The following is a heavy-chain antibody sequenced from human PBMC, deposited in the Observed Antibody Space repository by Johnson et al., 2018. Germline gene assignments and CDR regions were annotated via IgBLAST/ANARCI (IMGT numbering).Heavy chain of an antibody. Sequence: APGQGLEWMGRIIPILGIANYAQKFQGRVTITADKSTSTAYMELSSLRSEDTAVYYCAKVNSDAVDLWGQGTMVTVSS. D-gene: IGHD2-21*01. CDR3: AKVNSDAVDL. CDR2: IIPILGIA. J-gene: IGHJ3*01. V-gene: IGHV1-69*02.